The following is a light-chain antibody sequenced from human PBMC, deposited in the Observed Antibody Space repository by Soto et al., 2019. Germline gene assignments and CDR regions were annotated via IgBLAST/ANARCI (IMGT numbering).Light chain of an antibody. CDR1: QDVSSK. J-gene: IGKJ4*01. CDR3: QQYIRWPLT. Sequence: EMVVTQSPATLSVSPGERVTLSCRTSQDVSSKLAWYQQKPGQPPSLLIYDASTRATGTPARFSGSGSGTEFTLAVSSLQSEEYALYFCQQYIRWPLTFGRGTKVEIK. CDR2: DAS. V-gene: IGKV3D-15*01.